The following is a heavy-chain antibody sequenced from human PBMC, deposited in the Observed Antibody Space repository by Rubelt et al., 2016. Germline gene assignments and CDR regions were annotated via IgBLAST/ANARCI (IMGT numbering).Heavy chain of an antibody. V-gene: IGHV4-34*01. CDR2: INHSGST. J-gene: IGHJ6*02. CDR3: ARGRRGSSSWLGRDYYGMDV. Sequence: QVQLQQWGAGLLKPSETLSLTCAVYGGSFSGYYWSWIRQPPGKGLEWIGEINHSGSTNYNPSLKSRVTRYVDTSKNQFSLKLSSGTAADTAVYYCARGRRGSSSWLGRDYYGMDVWGQGTTVTVSS. D-gene: IGHD6-13*01. CDR1: GGSFSGYY.